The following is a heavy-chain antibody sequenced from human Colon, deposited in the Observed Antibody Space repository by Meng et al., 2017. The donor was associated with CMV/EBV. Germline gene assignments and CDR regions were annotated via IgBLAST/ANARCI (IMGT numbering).Heavy chain of an antibody. V-gene: IGHV3-66*01. CDR3: ARDPGYRSSLTYDY. CDR2: IRSGGDT. Sequence: VESAGGLVQPGGSLTLSSASSVFTISDTYTSCVRQDPGKGLEWVSVIRSGGDTYYADSVKGRFIISRDNSKNTVYLQMNSLRVEDTAVYHCARDPGYRSSLTYDYWGQGTLVTVSS. D-gene: IGHD3-10*01. J-gene: IGHJ4*02. CDR1: VFTISDTY.